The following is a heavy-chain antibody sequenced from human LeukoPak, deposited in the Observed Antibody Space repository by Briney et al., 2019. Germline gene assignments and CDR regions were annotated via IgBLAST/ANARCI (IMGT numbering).Heavy chain of an antibody. CDR2: ISSSSSYI. D-gene: IGHD6-13*01. Sequence: GGSLRLSCAASGFTFSSYSMNWVRQAPGKGLEWVSSISSSSSYIYYADSVKGRFTISRDNAKNSLYLQMNSLRAEDTAVYYCAREMYSSTSFDPWGQGTLVTVSS. CDR1: GFTFSSYS. CDR3: AREMYSSTSFDP. V-gene: IGHV3-21*01. J-gene: IGHJ5*02.